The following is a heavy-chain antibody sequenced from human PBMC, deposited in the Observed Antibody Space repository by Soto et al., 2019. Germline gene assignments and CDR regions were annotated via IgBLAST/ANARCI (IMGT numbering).Heavy chain of an antibody. CDR3: ARGEKDYGGYPFDY. CDR2: ISSNGGST. CDR1: GFTFSSYA. Sequence: EVQLVESGGGLVQPGGSLRLSCAASGFTFSSYAMHWVRQAPGKGLEYVSAISSNGGSTYYANSVKGRFTISRDNSKNNLYLQMGSLRAEDMAVYYCARGEKDYGGYPFDYWGQGTLVTVSS. V-gene: IGHV3-64*01. J-gene: IGHJ4*02. D-gene: IGHD4-17*01.